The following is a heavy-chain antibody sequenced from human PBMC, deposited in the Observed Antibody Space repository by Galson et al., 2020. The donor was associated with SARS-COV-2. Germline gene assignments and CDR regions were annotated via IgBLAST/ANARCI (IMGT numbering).Heavy chain of an antibody. CDR1: GFTFDDYA. CDR3: AKDITRHTYYYSYMDV. Sequence: GGSLRLSCAASGFTFDDYAMHWVRQAPGKGLEWVSGISWNSGSIAYADSVEGRFTISRDNAKNSLYLQMNSLRAEDTALYYCAKDITRHTYYYSYMDVWGKGTTVTVSS. CDR2: ISWNSGSI. V-gene: IGHV3-9*01. J-gene: IGHJ6*03. D-gene: IGHD3-16*01.